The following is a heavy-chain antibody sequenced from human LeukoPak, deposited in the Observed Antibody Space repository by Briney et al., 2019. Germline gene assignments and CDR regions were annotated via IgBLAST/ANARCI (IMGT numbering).Heavy chain of an antibody. Sequence: GGSLRLSCAASGFTFSDYYMSWIRQAPGKGLEWVSYISSSGSTIYYADSVKGRFTISRDSAKNSLYLQMSSLRAEDTAVYYCARELYDSSGSDWFDYWGQGTLVTVSS. V-gene: IGHV3-11*01. CDR2: ISSSGSTI. J-gene: IGHJ4*02. CDR1: GFTFSDYY. D-gene: IGHD3-22*01. CDR3: ARELYDSSGSDWFDY.